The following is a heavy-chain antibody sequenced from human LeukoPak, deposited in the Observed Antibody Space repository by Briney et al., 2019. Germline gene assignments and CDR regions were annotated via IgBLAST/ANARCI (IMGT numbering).Heavy chain of an antibody. CDR2: INGGGGSI. Sequence: PGGSLRLSCAASGFTFSSSGMTWVRQAPGKGLEWVASINGGGGSIFHADSVKGRFTISRDNPKNTLYLQMNSLRAEDTAVYYCARGSGSYHTHFDYWGQGTLVTVSS. CDR1: GFTFSSSG. CDR3: ARGSGSYHTHFDY. J-gene: IGHJ4*02. D-gene: IGHD1-26*01. V-gene: IGHV3-23*01.